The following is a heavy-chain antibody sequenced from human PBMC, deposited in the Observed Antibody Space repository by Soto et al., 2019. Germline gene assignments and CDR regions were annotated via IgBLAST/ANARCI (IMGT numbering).Heavy chain of an antibody. J-gene: IGHJ4*02. Sequence: PSETLSLTCTVSGGSFTGHFWSWVHQPPGEGFEWIGEVSHSGNTKYYPSLRSRGTLSVDSSKNQISLALTSVTAADTAVYSCARAKFASTGWHQFESWGQGTLVTVSS. CDR1: GGSFTGHF. V-gene: IGHV4-34*01. CDR2: VSHSGNT. D-gene: IGHD7-27*01. CDR3: ARAKFASTGWHQFES.